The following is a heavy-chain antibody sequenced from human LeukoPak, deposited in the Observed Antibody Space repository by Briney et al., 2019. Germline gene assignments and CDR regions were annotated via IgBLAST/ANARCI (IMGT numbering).Heavy chain of an antibody. CDR2: ISGSAVST. CDR3: ARGVEPLAANTLAY. D-gene: IGHD1-14*01. Sequence: GGSLRLSCVASGFSFHSYAMTCVRQAPGKGLEWVSGISGSAVSTHYADSVKGRFTISRDNSKSTLYAQMNSLRAEDTAVYYCARGVEPLAANTLAYWGQGTLVTVSS. CDR1: GFSFHSYA. V-gene: IGHV3-23*01. J-gene: IGHJ4*02.